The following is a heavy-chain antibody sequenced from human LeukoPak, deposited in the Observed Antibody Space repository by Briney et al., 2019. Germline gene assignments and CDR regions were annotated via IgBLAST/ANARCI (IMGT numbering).Heavy chain of an antibody. J-gene: IGHJ4*02. CDR2: ISGSGGST. V-gene: IGHV3-23*01. CDR1: GFTFSIYA. Sequence: GGSLRLSCAASGFTFSIYAMSWVRQAPGKGLEWVSAISGSGGSTYYADSVKGRFTISRDNSKNTLYLQMNSLRAEDTAVYYCATSITIFTRDYWGQGTLVTVSS. CDR3: ATSITIFTRDY. D-gene: IGHD3-3*01.